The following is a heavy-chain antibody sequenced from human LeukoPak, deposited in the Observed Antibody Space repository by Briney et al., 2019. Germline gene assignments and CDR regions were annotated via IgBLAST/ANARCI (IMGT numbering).Heavy chain of an antibody. D-gene: IGHD2-8*02. CDR3: TTYRQVLLPFES. Sequence: GGSLRLSSAASGFTFSSYAMSWVRQDPGKGLEWVSAISGSGGSTYYADSVKGRFTISRDNSKNTLYLQMNSLRAEDTAVYYCTTYRQVLLPFESWGQGTLVTVSS. CDR1: GFTFSSYA. J-gene: IGHJ4*02. V-gene: IGHV3-23*01. CDR2: ISGSGGST.